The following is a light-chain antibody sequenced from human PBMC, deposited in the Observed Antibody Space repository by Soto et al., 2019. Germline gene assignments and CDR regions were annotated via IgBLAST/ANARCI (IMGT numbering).Light chain of an antibody. J-gene: IGKJ2*01. V-gene: IGKV1-39*01. Sequence: DIQMTQSPSSLSASVGDRVTITCRASQSISSYLNWYQQKPGKAPKLLIYAASSLQSGVTSRFSGSGSGKDFTLTISSLQPEDFATYYCQQSYSTPGTFGQGTKLEIK. CDR3: QQSYSTPGT. CDR2: AAS. CDR1: QSISSY.